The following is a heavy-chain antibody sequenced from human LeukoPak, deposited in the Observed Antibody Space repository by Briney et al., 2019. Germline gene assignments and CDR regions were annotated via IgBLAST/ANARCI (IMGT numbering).Heavy chain of an antibody. D-gene: IGHD3-10*01. CDR3: ARPNMVRGVKGAFDI. J-gene: IGHJ3*02. CDR2: IKQDGSEK. CDR1: GFTFSSYW. Sequence: PGGSLRLSCAASGFTFSSYWMSWVRQAPGKGLEWVANIKQDGSEKYYVDSVKGRFTISRDNAKNSLYLQMNSLRAEDTAVYYCARPNMVRGVKGAFDIWGQGTMVTVSS. V-gene: IGHV3-7*01.